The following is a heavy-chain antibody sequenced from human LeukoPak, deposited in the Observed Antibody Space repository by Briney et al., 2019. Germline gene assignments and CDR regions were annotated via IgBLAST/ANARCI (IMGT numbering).Heavy chain of an antibody. CDR3: AKARSSSWYGYYFDY. Sequence: PGRSLRLSCAASGFTLSSYAMHWVRQAPGKGLEWVAVISYDGSNKYYADSVKGRFTISRDNSKNTLYLQMNSLRAEDTAVYYCAKARSSSWYGYYFDYWGQGTLVTVSS. V-gene: IGHV3-30-3*01. CDR1: GFTLSSYA. CDR2: ISYDGSNK. D-gene: IGHD6-13*01. J-gene: IGHJ4*02.